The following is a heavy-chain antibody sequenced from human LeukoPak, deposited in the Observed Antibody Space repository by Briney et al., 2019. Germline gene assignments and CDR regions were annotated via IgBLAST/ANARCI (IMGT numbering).Heavy chain of an antibody. Sequence: PSETLSLTCTLSCDSINGFYWSWIRQPPGKGLEWIGYIYYSGSTTNNPSLKSRVTISVDTSKNQFSLKLSSVTAADTAVYYCARGVVIAPQTFDYWGQGTLVTVSS. D-gene: IGHD2-21*01. V-gene: IGHV4-59*01. CDR2: IYYSGST. J-gene: IGHJ4*02. CDR1: CDSINGFY. CDR3: ARGVVIAPQTFDY.